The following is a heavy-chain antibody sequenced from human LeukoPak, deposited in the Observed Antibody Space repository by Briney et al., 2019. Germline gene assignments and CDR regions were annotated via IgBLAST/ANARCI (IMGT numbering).Heavy chain of an antibody. V-gene: IGHV4-59*11. Sequence: PSETLSLTCTVSGGSISSHYWSWIRQPPGKGLEWIGYINYSGSTNYNPSLKSRVTISVDTSKNQFSLKLSSVTAADTAVYYCARHYYDSSGYYSYYYYYYMDVWGKGTTVTVSS. CDR1: GGSISSHY. D-gene: IGHD3-22*01. CDR2: INYSGST. CDR3: ARHYYDSSGYYSYYYYYYMDV. J-gene: IGHJ6*03.